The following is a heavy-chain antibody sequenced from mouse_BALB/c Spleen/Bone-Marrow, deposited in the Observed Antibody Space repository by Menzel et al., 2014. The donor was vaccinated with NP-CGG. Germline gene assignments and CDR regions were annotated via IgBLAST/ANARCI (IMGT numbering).Heavy chain of an antibody. J-gene: IGHJ4*01. V-gene: IGHV2-6-7*01. CDR2: IWGDGST. D-gene: IGHD2-4*01. CDR3: ARGEDYDDYYAMDY. Sequence: QVQLQQSGPGLVAPSQSLSITCTVSGFSLTGYGVNWVRQPPGKGLEWLGMIWGDGSTDYNSALKSRLSISKDNSKSQVFLKMNNRQTDDTARYYCARGEDYDDYYAMDYWGQGTSVTVSS. CDR1: GFSLTGYG.